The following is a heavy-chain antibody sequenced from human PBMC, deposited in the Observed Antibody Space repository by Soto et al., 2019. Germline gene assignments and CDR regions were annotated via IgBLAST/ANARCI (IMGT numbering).Heavy chain of an antibody. CDR2: INPNSGGT. Sequence: ASVKVSCKASGYTFTGYYMHWVRQAPGQGLEWMGWINPNSGGTNYAQKFQGRVTMTRDASISTAYMELSRLRSEDTAVYYCARDGEWEHVFDYWGQGTLVTVSS. CDR1: GYTFTGYY. V-gene: IGHV1-2*02. D-gene: IGHD1-26*01. CDR3: ARDGEWEHVFDY. J-gene: IGHJ4*02.